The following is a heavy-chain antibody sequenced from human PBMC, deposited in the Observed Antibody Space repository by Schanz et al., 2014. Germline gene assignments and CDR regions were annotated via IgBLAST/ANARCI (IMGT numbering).Heavy chain of an antibody. J-gene: IGHJ5*02. V-gene: IGHV3-23*04. Sequence: EVQLVESGGGLVKPGGSWGLPFPPSEIPFITLSSTWVRQAPGKGLEWVSALSEGGGGTHYADSVRGRFTISSDSSKNTLYLQMSSLRADDTAVYYCAKAADWPVTRFDPWGQGTLVTVSS. CDR1: EIPFITLS. CDR3: AKAADWPVTRFDP. D-gene: IGHD3-9*01. CDR2: LSEGGGGT.